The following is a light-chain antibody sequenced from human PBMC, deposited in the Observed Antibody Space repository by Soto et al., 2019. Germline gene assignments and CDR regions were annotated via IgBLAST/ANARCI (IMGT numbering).Light chain of an antibody. V-gene: IGLV2-23*02. J-gene: IGLJ1*01. Sequence: QSALTQPASVSGSPGQSITISCTGTGSDIGSYNLVSWYQQPPGKAPKLIIYEVTNRPSGVSGRFSGAKSGNTASLTISGLQAEDDADYYCCSYAPTRASYVFGTGTKVTVL. CDR1: GSDIGSYNL. CDR3: CSYAPTRASYV. CDR2: EVT.